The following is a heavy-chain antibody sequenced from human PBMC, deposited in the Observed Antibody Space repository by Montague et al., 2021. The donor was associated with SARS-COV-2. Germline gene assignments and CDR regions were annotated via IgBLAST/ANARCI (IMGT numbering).Heavy chain of an antibody. V-gene: IGHV4-34*01. CDR2: INDRGST. CDR3: ARGQVTIFGVVIMLPAAGAVDV. Sequence: SETLSLTCAVYGGSFSGYYWTWIRQPPGKGLEWVGGINDRGSTNYNPSFKSRLTMSVDTSKNHFSLRLRSVSAADTAVYYCARGQVTIFGVVIMLPAAGAVDVWGQGTTVTVSS. J-gene: IGHJ3*01. D-gene: IGHD3-3*01. CDR1: GGSFSGYY.